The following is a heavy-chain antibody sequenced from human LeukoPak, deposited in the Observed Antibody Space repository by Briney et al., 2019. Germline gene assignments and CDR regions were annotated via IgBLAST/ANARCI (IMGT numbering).Heavy chain of an antibody. CDR1: GGTFSSYA. V-gene: IGHV1-69*05. J-gene: IGHJ5*02. Sequence: GASVKVSCKASGGTFSSYAISWVRQAPGQGLEWMGGIIPIFGTANYAQKFQGRVTITTDESTSTAYMELSSLRSEDTAVYYCARDVGWLQFASSYNWFDPWGQGTLVTVSS. D-gene: IGHD5-24*01. CDR3: ARDVGWLQFASSYNWFDP. CDR2: IIPIFGTA.